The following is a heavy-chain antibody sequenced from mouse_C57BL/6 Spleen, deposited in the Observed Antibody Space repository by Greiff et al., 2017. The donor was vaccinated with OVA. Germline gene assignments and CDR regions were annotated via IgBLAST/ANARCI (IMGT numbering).Heavy chain of an antibody. J-gene: IGHJ2*01. CDR3: ASRVGELRGCSFDY. Sequence: QVQLQQPGAELVRPGSSVKLSCKASGYTFTSYWMHWVKQRPIQGLAWIGNIDPSDSETHYNHKFKDKATLTVDTSTSTAYMTHSSLTSEDSAVYYCASRVGELRGCSFDYWGQGTTLTVSS. V-gene: IGHV1-52*01. CDR1: GYTFTSYW. CDR2: IDPSDSET. D-gene: IGHD1-1*01.